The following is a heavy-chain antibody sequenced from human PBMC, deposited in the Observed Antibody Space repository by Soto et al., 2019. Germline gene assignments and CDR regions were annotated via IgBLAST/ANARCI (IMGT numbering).Heavy chain of an antibody. Sequence: QVHLVQSGVEVKTPGSSVKVSCQASGYTFFTYDISWVRQAPGQGLEWMGGISTYSGNTKYAQKFQGRVTMTTDTSKPTAYLELRSRRSDHTAVYYCASTHAPTTSENWLAPWGQGKLVNVSS. D-gene: IGHD1-1*01. V-gene: IGHV1-18*01. CDR2: ISTYSGNT. CDR1: GYTFFTYD. J-gene: IGHJ5*02. CDR3: ASTHAPTTSENWLAP.